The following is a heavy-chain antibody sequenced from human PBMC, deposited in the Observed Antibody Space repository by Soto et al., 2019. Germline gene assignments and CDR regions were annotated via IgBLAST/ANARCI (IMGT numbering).Heavy chain of an antibody. CDR3: TTDLYSFGKPHFDY. CDR2: IKSKTARGTT. J-gene: IGHJ4*02. Sequence: EVQLVESGGGLVKPGGSLRLSCAVSGLTFSSAWMNWVRQAPGKGLEWVGRIKSKTARGTTDYAAPVKGRFTVSRDDSKNPLYLQMHSLKTVETAVYYCTTDLYSFGKPHFDYWGQGTLVTVSS. V-gene: IGHV3-15*07. D-gene: IGHD5-18*01. CDR1: GLTFSSAW.